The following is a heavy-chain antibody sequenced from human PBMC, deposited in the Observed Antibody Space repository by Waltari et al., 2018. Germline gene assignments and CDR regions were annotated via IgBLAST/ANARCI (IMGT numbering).Heavy chain of an antibody. CDR3: ANLIVVVPAAIDY. CDR2: IRYDGSNK. D-gene: IGHD2-2*01. CDR1: GFTFSSYG. V-gene: IGHV3-30*02. J-gene: IGHJ4*02. Sequence: QVQLVESGGGVVQPGGSLRLSCAASGFTFSSYGMHWVRQAPGKGLEWVAFIRYDGSNKYYADSVKGRFTISRDNSKNTLYLQMNSLRAEDTAVYYCANLIVVVPAAIDYWGQGTLVTVSS.